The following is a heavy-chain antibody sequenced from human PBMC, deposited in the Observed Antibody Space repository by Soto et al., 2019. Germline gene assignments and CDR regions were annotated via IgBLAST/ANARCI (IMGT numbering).Heavy chain of an antibody. CDR1: GGTFSSYT. CDR3: AREQEQQRVRSGGMDV. D-gene: IGHD6-13*01. Sequence: QVQLVQSGAEVKKPGSSVKVSCKASGGTFSSYTISWVRQAPGQGLEWMGRIIPILGIANYAQKFQGRVTITADKSTSTADMELSSLRSEDTAGYYCAREQEQQRVRSGGMDVWDQGTTVTVSS. J-gene: IGHJ6*02. CDR2: IIPILGIA. V-gene: IGHV1-69*08.